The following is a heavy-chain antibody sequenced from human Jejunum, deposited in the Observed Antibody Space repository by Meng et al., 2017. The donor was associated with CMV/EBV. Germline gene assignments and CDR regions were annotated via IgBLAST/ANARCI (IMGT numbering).Heavy chain of an antibody. CDR2: ISPSGNI. D-gene: IGHD3-22*01. CDR1: GDSISNYF. Sequence: ESGPRLVRPSETLSLTCTVSGDSISNYFWSWTRQPAGKQLEWIGRISPSGNINYIPSLKGRVTMSLDTSNNQIFLNLTSVTAADTALYYCARGESRGYYYFDYWGQGILVTVPS. V-gene: IGHV4-4*07. CDR3: ARGESRGYYYFDY. J-gene: IGHJ4*02.